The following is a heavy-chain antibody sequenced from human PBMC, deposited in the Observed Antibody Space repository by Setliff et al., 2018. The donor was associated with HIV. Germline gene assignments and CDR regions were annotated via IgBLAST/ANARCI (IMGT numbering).Heavy chain of an antibody. CDR3: AGPRGDEAFDI. CDR2: VITILDIT. D-gene: IGHD3-10*01. J-gene: IGHJ3*02. Sequence: VASVKVSCKASGGTSNTYAINWVRQAPGQGLEWMGQVITILDITSYAQKFQGRVTITADESTNTMYMELSSLRSDDTAVYYCAGPRGDEAFDIWGQGTMVTVSS. V-gene: IGHV1-69*10. CDR1: GGTSNTYA.